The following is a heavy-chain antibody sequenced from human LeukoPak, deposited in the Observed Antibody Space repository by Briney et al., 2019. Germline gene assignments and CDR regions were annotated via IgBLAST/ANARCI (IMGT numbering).Heavy chain of an antibody. D-gene: IGHD1-26*01. CDR3: ARFSSGSYLNWFDP. CDR2: ISSSSSYI. Sequence: GRSLRLSCAASGFTFDDYAMHWVRQAPGKGLEWVSSISSSSSYIYYADSVKGRFTISRDNAKNSLYLQMNSLRAEDTAVYYCARFSSGSYLNWFDPWGQGTLVTVSS. J-gene: IGHJ5*02. V-gene: IGHV3-21*01. CDR1: GFTFDDYA.